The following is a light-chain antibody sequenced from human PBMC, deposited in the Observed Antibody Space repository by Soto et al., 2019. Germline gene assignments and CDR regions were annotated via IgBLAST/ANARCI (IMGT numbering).Light chain of an antibody. V-gene: IGKV3-15*01. J-gene: IGKJ4*01. CDR2: DAS. Sequence: EIVMTQSPATLSVSPGERATLSCRASQSVSSNLAWYQQKPGQAPRLLIYDASTRATGIPARFSGSGSGTELTLIISSLQSEDFAVYYCQHYNNWLALTFGGGTQVEIK. CDR3: QHYNNWLALT. CDR1: QSVSSN.